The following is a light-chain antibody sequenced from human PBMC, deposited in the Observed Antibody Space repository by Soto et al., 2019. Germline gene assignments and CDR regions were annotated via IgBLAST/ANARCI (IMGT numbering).Light chain of an antibody. CDR1: QSVSSY. J-gene: IGKJ5*01. V-gene: IGKV3-11*01. CDR3: PQGGT. Sequence: EIVLTQSPATLSLSPGERATLSCRASQSVSSYLAWYQQKPGQAPRLLIYDASNRATGIPARFSGSGSGTDFTLTISSLEPKDFAVYYCPQGGTFGQGTRLEIK. CDR2: DAS.